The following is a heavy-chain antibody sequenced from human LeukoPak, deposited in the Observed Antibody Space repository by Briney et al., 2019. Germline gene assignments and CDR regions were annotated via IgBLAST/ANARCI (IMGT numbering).Heavy chain of an antibody. V-gene: IGHV4-59*13. D-gene: IGHD6-19*01. CDR2: IYYSGST. CDR1: GGSISSYY. CDR3: ARDSGSGSGWPIDY. J-gene: IGHJ4*02. Sequence: SETLSLTCTVSGGSISSYYWSWIRQPPGKGLEWIGYIYYSGSTNYNPSLKSRVTISVDTSKNQFSLKLSSVTAADTAVYYCARDSGSGSGWPIDYWGQGTLVTVPS.